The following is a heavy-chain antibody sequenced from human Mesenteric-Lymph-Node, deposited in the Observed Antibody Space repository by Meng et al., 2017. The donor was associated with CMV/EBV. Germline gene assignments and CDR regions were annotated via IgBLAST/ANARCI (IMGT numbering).Heavy chain of an antibody. J-gene: IGHJ4*02. V-gene: IGHV3-30*04. CDR3: ARDLYSSSLDY. Sequence: GESLKISCAASGFTFSSYAMHWVRQAPGKGLEWVAVISYDGSNKYYADSVKGRFTISRDNSNNTLYLQMNSLRAEDTAVYYCARDLYSSSLDYWGQGTLVTVSS. D-gene: IGHD6-6*01. CDR1: GFTFSSYA. CDR2: ISYDGSNK.